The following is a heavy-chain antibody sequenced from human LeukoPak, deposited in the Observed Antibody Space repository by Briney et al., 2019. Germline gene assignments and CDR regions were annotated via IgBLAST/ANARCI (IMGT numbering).Heavy chain of an antibody. J-gene: IGHJ4*01. V-gene: IGHV3-7*01. CDR3: ARDGTAAGLYFDL. CDR2: IKQDGGEK. CDR1: GFTFSSYW. Sequence: GGSLRLSCAVSGFTFSSYWMNWVRQAPGKGLEWVASIKQDGGEKSYVDSEKGRFTISRDNAKNSLYLQMSSLRAEDTAVYYCARDGTAAGLYFDLWGQGTLVTVSS. D-gene: IGHD6-13*01.